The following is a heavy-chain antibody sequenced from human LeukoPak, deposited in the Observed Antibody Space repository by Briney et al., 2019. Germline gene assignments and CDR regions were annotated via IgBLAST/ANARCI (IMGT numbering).Heavy chain of an antibody. CDR3: ARDGFSGYNNLGFDY. V-gene: IGHV3-21*01. D-gene: IGHD5-12*01. Sequence: GGSLRLSCAASGFTVSNNYMTWVRQAPGKGLEWVSSISSGSHYMYYTDSVKGRFTISRDNAKNSLYLQMDSLRVEDTAVYYCARDGFSGYNNLGFDYWGQGTLVTVSS. J-gene: IGHJ4*02. CDR2: ISSGSHYM. CDR1: GFTVSNNY.